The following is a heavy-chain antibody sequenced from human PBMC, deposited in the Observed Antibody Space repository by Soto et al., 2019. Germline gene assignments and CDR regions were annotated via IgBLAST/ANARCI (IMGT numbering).Heavy chain of an antibody. D-gene: IGHD3-22*01. CDR1: GFRFSRYS. CDR2: ITATGDRT. CDR3: ATMNGYFEY. J-gene: IGHJ4*02. V-gene: IGHV3-23*01. Sequence: HPGGSLRLSCADSGFRFSRYSMSWVRQTPGKGLEWVAAITATGDRTYYADSVTGRFTISRDNSKKTHYLQMTSLRAEDTAMYYCATMNGYFEYWGQGTPVTVSS.